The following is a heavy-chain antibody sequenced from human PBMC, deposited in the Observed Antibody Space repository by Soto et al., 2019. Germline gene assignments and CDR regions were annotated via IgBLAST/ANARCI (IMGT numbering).Heavy chain of an antibody. D-gene: IGHD1-26*01. Sequence: EVQLVESGGGLVQPGRSLRLSCAASGFTFDDYAMHWVRQVPGKGLEWVSGISWNSGRIGYADSVKGRFTISRDDAKNSLYLQMSSLRAEVTALYYCAKGLGGTYGTYYFHFWGQGTLVTVSS. CDR2: ISWNSGRI. CDR1: GFTFDDYA. V-gene: IGHV3-9*01. CDR3: AKGLGGTYGTYYFHF. J-gene: IGHJ4*02.